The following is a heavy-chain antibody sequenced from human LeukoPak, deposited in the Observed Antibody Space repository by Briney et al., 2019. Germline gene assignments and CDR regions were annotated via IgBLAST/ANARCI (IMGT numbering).Heavy chain of an antibody. V-gene: IGHV3-23*01. Sequence: GGSLRPFCAASGFTFSSYYRSWVRQAPGKGLEWVSASGGDGGSTYADSVKGRFTISRDNSKNTLYLQMNSLRAEDTATYYCAKALNYWYFDLWGRGNLVTVSS. CDR1: GFTFSSYY. CDR2: SGGDGGST. J-gene: IGHJ2*01. CDR3: AKALNYWYFDL.